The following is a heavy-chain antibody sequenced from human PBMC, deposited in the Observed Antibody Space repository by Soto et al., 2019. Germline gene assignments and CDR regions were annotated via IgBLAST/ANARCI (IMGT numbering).Heavy chain of an antibody. CDR3: ASHGSGSYYNGIDY. Sequence: EVQLVESGGGLVKPGGSLRLSCAASGFTFSSYSMNWVRQAPGKGLEWVSSISSSSSYIYYADSVKGRFTISRDNAKNSLYLQMSSLRAEDTAVYYCASHGSGSYYNGIDYWGQGTLVTVSS. CDR1: GFTFSSYS. J-gene: IGHJ4*02. V-gene: IGHV3-21*01. CDR2: ISSSSSYI. D-gene: IGHD3-10*01.